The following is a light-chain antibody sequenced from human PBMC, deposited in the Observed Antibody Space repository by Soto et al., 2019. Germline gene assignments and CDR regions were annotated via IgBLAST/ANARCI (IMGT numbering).Light chain of an antibody. CDR2: EVS. V-gene: IGLV2-14*01. CDR1: NSDIGIYDF. Sequence: QSALTQPASVSGTPGQSITISCTGSNSDIGIYDFVSWYQHHPGKAPKLIVSEVSHRPSGVSNRFSGSKSGNTASLTISGLQAEDEADYYCSSYRSGGTFVFGSGTKVTVL. J-gene: IGLJ1*01. CDR3: SSYRSGGTFV.